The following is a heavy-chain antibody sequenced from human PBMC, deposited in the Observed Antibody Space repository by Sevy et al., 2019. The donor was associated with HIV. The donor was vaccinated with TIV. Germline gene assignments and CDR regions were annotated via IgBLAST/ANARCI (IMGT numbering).Heavy chain of an antibody. J-gene: IGHJ4*02. D-gene: IGHD3-16*02. CDR3: AREEEDYVWGTSRDLTFFDN. V-gene: IGHV3-21*01. CDR1: GFTFSSYT. Sequence: GGSLRLSCAASGFTFSSYTMNWVRQAPGKGLEWVSSISSSCSYIYYADSVKGRFTISRDNAKNSLYLQMNSLRAEDTAVYYCAREEEDYVWGTSRDLTFFDNWGQGTLVTVSS. CDR2: ISSSCSYI.